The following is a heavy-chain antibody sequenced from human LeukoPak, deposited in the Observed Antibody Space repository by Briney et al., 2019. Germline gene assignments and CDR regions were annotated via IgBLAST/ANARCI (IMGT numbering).Heavy chain of an antibody. V-gene: IGHV3-7*01. CDR2: LKQDGSQT. CDR1: GFTFSMYS. Sequence: GGSLRLSCVASGFTFSMYSKTWFRQAPGKGLEWVANLKQDGSQTNYVDSVKGRFTISRDNAKKSLYLQMNSLRGEDTAVYYCARGGTYDIWGQRTRVTVSS. CDR3: ARGGTYDI. J-gene: IGHJ3*02.